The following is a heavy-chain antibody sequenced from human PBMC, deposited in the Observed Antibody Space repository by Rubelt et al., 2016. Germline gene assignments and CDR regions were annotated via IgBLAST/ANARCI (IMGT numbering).Heavy chain of an antibody. V-gene: IGHV3-21*01. D-gene: IGHD3-16*01. J-gene: IGHJ4*02. CDR1: GFTFSSYS. CDR3: AREGMITLQFKAFDY. Sequence: EVQLLESGGGLVQPGGSLRLSCAASGFTFSSYSMNWVRQAPGKGLEWVSSISGRGTYIYYADSLKGRFTVSRDNAKNSLYLQMNSLRAEDTAVYYCAREGMITLQFKAFDYWGQGTLVTVSS. CDR2: ISGRGTYI.